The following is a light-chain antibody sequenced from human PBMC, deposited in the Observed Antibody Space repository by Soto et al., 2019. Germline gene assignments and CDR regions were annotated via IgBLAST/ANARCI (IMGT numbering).Light chain of an antibody. CDR2: GTS. J-gene: IGKJ1*01. CDR1: QTILIY. CDR3: QENYGAPLT. V-gene: IGKV1-39*01. Sequence: DIQLTQSPSSLSASVGDRITITCRASQTILIYLNWCQQKPGRAPKVLINGTSRLHTGVPTRFIGSGSGRDFTLTIADLQPEDFATCYCQENYGAPLTFGHGTKVEMK.